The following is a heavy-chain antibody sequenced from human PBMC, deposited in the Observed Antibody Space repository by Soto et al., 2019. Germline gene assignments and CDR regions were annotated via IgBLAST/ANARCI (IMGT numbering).Heavy chain of an antibody. CDR2: ISSNGGST. Sequence: EVQLVESGGGLVQPGGSLRLSCAASGFTFSSYAMHWVRQAPGKGLEYVSAISSNGGSTYYANSVKGRFTISRDKSKNTLYLQMGSLRAEDMAVYYCARGSSSWYGCMDVWGQGTTVTVSS. J-gene: IGHJ6*02. V-gene: IGHV3-64*01. D-gene: IGHD6-13*01. CDR1: GFTFSSYA. CDR3: ARGSSSWYGCMDV.